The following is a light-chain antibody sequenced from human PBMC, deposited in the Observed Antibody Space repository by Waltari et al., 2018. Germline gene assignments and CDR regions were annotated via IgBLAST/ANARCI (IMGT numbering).Light chain of an antibody. J-gene: IGLJ2*01. V-gene: IGLV3-21*03. CDR1: NIGSQG. CDR3: QVWDSSRDLVL. Sequence: SYVLTQPPSVSVAPGKTATITCGGDNIGSQGVNWYQQRPGQAPVLVVYDDSDRPSDIPERFSGYISGNMATLTVSRVEAGDEADYYCQVWDSSRDLVLIGGGTKLTVL. CDR2: DDS.